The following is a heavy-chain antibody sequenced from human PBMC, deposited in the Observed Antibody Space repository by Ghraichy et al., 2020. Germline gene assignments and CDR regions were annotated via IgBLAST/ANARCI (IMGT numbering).Heavy chain of an antibody. Sequence: GSLRLSCVASGFTFSSYSMNWVRQAPGKGLEWVSSISSSSSYIYYADSVKGRFTISRDNAKNSLDLQMNSLRAEDTAVYYCARGRAAAGREYYFDYWGQGTLVTVSS. CDR1: GFTFSSYS. CDR2: ISSSSSYI. V-gene: IGHV3-21*01. J-gene: IGHJ4*02. CDR3: ARGRAAAGREYYFDY. D-gene: IGHD6-13*01.